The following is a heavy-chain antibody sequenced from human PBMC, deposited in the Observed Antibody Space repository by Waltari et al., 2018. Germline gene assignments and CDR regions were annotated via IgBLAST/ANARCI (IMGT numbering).Heavy chain of an antibody. V-gene: IGHV1-2*06. CDR3: AEGYDSSGWSNFDY. CDR2: INPNSGGT. D-gene: IGHD6-19*01. CDR1: GYTFTGYY. J-gene: IGHJ4*02. Sequence: QVQLVQSGAEVKKPGASVKVSCKASGYTFTGYYMHWVRQAPGQGLEWMGRINPNSGGTNYAKKFQGRVTMTRDTSISTAYMELSRLRSDDTAVYYCAEGYDSSGWSNFDYWGQGTLVTVSS.